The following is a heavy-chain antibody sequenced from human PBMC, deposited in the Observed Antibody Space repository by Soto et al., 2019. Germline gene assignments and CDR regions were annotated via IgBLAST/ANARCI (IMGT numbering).Heavy chain of an antibody. Sequence: ASVKVSCKASGYTFTTFGISWVRQAPGQGLEWMGWIDPKNGNTKDAQKFQGRVTMTTDTSTSTAYMELRSLRSDDTAVYFCAKEYCDSSRCYLPDYWGQGALVTVSS. V-gene: IGHV1-18*01. J-gene: IGHJ4*02. CDR2: IDPKNGNT. D-gene: IGHD2-2*01. CDR3: AKEYCDSSRCYLPDY. CDR1: GYTFTTFG.